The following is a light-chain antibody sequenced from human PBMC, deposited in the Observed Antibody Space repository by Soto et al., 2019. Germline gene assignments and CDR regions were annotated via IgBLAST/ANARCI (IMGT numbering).Light chain of an antibody. Sequence: QSVLTQSPSASGTPGQRVTISCSGSRSNIGRNFAYWYQHVPGTAPRLLIQRNNERPSGVPDRFSGSKSGTSVSLAISGLRSEDEATYYCAALADTLDAQVFGGGTKLTVL. CDR3: AALADTLDAQV. CDR1: RSNIGRNF. J-gene: IGLJ3*02. CDR2: RNN. V-gene: IGLV1-47*01.